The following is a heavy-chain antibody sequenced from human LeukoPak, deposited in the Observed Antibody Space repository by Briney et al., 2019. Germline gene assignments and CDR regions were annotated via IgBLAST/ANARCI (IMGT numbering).Heavy chain of an antibody. CDR2: INHSGST. Sequence: SETLSLTCAVYGGSFSGYYWSWIRQPPGKGLEWIGEINHSGSTNHNPSLKSRVTISVDTSKNQFSLKLSSVTAADTAVYYCARGGWGRAARPWFDPWGQGTLVTVSS. D-gene: IGHD6-6*01. CDR1: GGSFSGYY. CDR3: ARGGWGRAARPWFDP. V-gene: IGHV4-34*01. J-gene: IGHJ5*02.